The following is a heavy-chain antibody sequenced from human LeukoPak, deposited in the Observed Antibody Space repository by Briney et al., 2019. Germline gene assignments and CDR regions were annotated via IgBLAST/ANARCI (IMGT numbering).Heavy chain of an antibody. V-gene: IGHV3-23*01. J-gene: IGHJ4*02. D-gene: IGHD6-19*01. CDR3: AKDARRTSGWYFFDY. CDR2: ICDSGGST. CDR1: VFAFRIEA. Sequence: GGSLRLSCAPSVFAFRIEAMGWVRDAPGERLEWVSLICDSGGSTYYADSVKGRFTISRDNSKNTLFLQMNTLRAEDKAVYYCAKDARRTSGWYFFDYWGQGTLVTVSS.